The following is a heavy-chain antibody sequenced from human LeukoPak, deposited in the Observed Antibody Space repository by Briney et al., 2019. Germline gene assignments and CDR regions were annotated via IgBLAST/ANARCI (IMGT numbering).Heavy chain of an antibody. Sequence: PGGSLRLSCAASGFTFSSYGMSWVRQAPGKGLEWVSAISGSGGSTYYADSVKGRFTISRDNSKNTLYLQMNSLRAEDTAVYYCAVGGGYYYYYYMDVWGKGTTVTISS. CDR2: ISGSGGST. J-gene: IGHJ6*03. CDR1: GFTFSSYG. V-gene: IGHV3-23*01. D-gene: IGHD3-16*01. CDR3: AVGGGYYYYYYMDV.